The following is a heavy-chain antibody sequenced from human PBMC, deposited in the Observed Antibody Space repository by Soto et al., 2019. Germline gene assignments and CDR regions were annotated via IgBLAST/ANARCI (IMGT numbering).Heavy chain of an antibody. Sequence: QVQRVQSGPEVKKPGASVKVSCKASGYSFTSYGVNWVRPAPGQGLEWMGWISANSGNTDYAQKFRGRVTMTTETSTSTAYMDLRSLRSDATAVYYCVRDPQRKDYCGQGTLVTVSS. V-gene: IGHV1-18*04. CDR3: VRDPQRKDY. CDR2: ISANSGNT. CDR1: GYSFTSYG. D-gene: IGHD6-25*01. J-gene: IGHJ4*02.